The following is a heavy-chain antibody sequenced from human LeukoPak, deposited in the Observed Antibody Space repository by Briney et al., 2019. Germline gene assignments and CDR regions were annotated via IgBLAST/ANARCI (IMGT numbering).Heavy chain of an antibody. Sequence: GGSLRLSCAASGFTFDDYAMHWVRQAPGKGLEWVSGISWNSGSIGYADSVKGRFTISRDNAKNSLYLQMNSLRAEDTALYYCAKDTTYDILTGYFDYWSQGTLVTVSS. D-gene: IGHD3-9*01. CDR1: GFTFDDYA. J-gene: IGHJ4*02. CDR2: ISWNSGSI. V-gene: IGHV3-9*01. CDR3: AKDTTYDILTGYFDY.